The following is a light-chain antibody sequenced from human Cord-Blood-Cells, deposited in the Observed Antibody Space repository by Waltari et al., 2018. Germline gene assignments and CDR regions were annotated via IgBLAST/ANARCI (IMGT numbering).Light chain of an antibody. CDR3: SSYTSSSTV. CDR2: DVS. Sequence: QSALTQPPSASGSPGQSVTISCTGPSSDVGGYNYISWYQQHPGKAPKLMIYDVSNRPSGVSNRFSGSKSGNTASLTISGLQAEDEADYYCSSYTSSSTVFGGGTKLTVL. J-gene: IGLJ3*02. V-gene: IGLV2-14*01. CDR1: SSDVGGYNY.